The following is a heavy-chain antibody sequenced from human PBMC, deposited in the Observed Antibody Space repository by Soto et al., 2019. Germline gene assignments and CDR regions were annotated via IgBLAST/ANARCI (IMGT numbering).Heavy chain of an antibody. CDR3: AKLPVEEWLTVDWFDP. CDR1: GGSFSGYY. V-gene: IGHV4-34*01. D-gene: IGHD3-3*01. CDR2: INHSGST. J-gene: IGHJ5*02. Sequence: SETLSLTCAVYGGSFSGYYWSWIRQPPGKGLEWIGEINHSGSTNYNPSLKSRVTISVDTSKNQFSLKLSSVTAADTAVYYCAKLPVEEWLTVDWFDPWGQGTLVTVSS.